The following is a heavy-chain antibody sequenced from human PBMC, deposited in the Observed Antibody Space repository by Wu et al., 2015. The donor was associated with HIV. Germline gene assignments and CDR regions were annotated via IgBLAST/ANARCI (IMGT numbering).Heavy chain of an antibody. J-gene: IGHJ3*02. V-gene: IGHV1-8*01. Sequence: QVRLGQSGAEVKKPGASVKVSCKASGYTFTTYDINWVRQATGQGLEWMGWMNPNSGNTGYAQNFQGRVTMTRDTSISTAYMELSRLRSDDTAVYYCARDMGHEGRQWLVQPGAFDIWGQGTMVTVSS. CDR2: MNPNSGNT. CDR1: GYTFTTYD. D-gene: IGHD6-19*01. CDR3: ARDMGHEGRQWLVQPGAFDI.